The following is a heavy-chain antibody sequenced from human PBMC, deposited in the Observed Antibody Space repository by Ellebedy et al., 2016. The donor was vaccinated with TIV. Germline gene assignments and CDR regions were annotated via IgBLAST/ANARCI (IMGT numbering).Heavy chain of an antibody. Sequence: ASVKVSXXVSGYTLTELSMHWVRQAPGKGLEWMGGFDPEDGETIYAQKFQGRVTMTEDTSTDTAYMELSSLRSEDTAVYYCATDGAVGRSLLYDSSGYIKWGQGTLVTVSS. CDR1: GYTLTELS. D-gene: IGHD3-22*01. J-gene: IGHJ4*02. V-gene: IGHV1-24*01. CDR2: FDPEDGET. CDR3: ATDGAVGRSLLYDSSGYIK.